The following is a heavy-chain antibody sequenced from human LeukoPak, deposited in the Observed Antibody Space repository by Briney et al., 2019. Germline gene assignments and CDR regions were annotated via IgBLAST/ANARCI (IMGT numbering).Heavy chain of an antibody. CDR3: ARAPLRDSSGYYYFYFDY. J-gene: IGHJ4*02. Sequence: SETLSLTCTVSGGSISSYYWSWIRQPPGKGLEWVGYIYYSGSTNYNPSLKSRVTISVDTSKNQFPLKLSSVTAADTAVYYCARAPLRDSSGYYYFYFDYWGQGTLVTVSP. CDR1: GGSISSYY. V-gene: IGHV4-59*01. D-gene: IGHD3-22*01. CDR2: IYYSGST.